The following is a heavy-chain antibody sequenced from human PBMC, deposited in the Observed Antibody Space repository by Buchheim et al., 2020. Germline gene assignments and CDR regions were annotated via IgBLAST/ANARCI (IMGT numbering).Heavy chain of an antibody. CDR1: GFIFSSYW. D-gene: IGHD5-24*01. CDR2: IKQDGSEK. CDR3: AGRDGYSWGFDY. J-gene: IGHJ4*02. Sequence: EVQLVESGGGSVQPGGSLRLSCAASGFIFSSYWMSWVRQAPGRGLEWVANIKQDGSEKYYVDSVKGRFTISRDNARTSLYLQMNSLRAEDAAVYYCAGRDGYSWGFDYWGQGTL. V-gene: IGHV3-7*01.